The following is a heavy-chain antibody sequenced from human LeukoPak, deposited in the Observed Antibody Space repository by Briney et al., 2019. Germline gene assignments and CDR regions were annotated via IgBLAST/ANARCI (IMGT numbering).Heavy chain of an antibody. J-gene: IGHJ4*02. Sequence: PSQTLSLTCTVSGGSISSGSYYWSWIRQPAGKGLEWIGRIYTSGSTNYNPSLKSRVTISVDTSKNQFSLKLSSVTAADTAVYFCAREPATYYYDSSGYSNFDYWGQGTLVTVSS. CDR3: AREPATYYYDSSGYSNFDY. D-gene: IGHD3-22*01. CDR2: IYTSGST. CDR1: GGSISSGSYY. V-gene: IGHV4-61*02.